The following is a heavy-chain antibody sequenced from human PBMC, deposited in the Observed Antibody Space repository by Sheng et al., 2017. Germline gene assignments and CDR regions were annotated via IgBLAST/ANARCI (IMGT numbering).Heavy chain of an antibody. Sequence: QVQLQQWGAGLLKPSETLSLTCAVYGGSFSGYYWSWIRQPPGKGLEWIGEINHSGSTNYNPSLKSRVTISVDASKNQFSLKLSSVTAADTAVYYCASLLAATPRVRRSPYGMDVWGQGTTVTVSS. V-gene: IGHV4-34*01. D-gene: IGHD2-15*01. CDR1: GGSFSGYY. J-gene: IGHJ6*02. CDR2: INHSGST. CDR3: ASLLAATPRVRRSPYGMDV.